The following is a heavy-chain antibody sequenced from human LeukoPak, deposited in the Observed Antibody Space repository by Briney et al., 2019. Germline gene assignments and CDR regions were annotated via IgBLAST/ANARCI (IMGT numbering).Heavy chain of an antibody. CDR3: AREPLMSVACPPFDY. V-gene: IGHV1-2*02. D-gene: IGHD6-19*01. CDR2: INPNSGAT. CDR1: GYTFTGYY. Sequence: ASVKVSCKASGYTFTGYYVHWVRQAPGQGLEWMGWINPNSGATNSAQKFRGRVTMTRDTSITTAYIELSRMGSDDTALYYCAREPLMSVACPPFDYWGEGGLLTVSS. J-gene: IGHJ4*02.